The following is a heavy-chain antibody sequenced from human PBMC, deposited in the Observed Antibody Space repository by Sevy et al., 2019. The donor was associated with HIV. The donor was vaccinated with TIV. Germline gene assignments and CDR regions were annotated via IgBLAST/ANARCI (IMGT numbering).Heavy chain of an antibody. D-gene: IGHD5-12*01. J-gene: IGHJ3*02. CDR2: IYYTGTT. Sequence: SETLSLTCSVSGDSIDSYGSYWGWIRQPPGKGLEWIGSIYYTGTTYYNPSLKSRATISVDTSKNEFSLRMTSVTAADTAVYYCATKGVAVDAFDIRGQGTMDTVSS. CDR3: ATKGVAVDAFDI. CDR1: GDSIDSYGSY. V-gene: IGHV4-39*01.